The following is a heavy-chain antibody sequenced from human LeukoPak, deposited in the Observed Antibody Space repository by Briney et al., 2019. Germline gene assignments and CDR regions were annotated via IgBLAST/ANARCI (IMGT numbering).Heavy chain of an antibody. CDR1: GGSISSSSYY. D-gene: IGHD3-22*01. CDR3: ARDGHYYDASAPTFGNWFDP. CDR2: IYYSGST. J-gene: IGHJ5*02. Sequence: PSETLSLTCTVSGGSISSSSYYWGWIRQPPGKGLEWIGSIYYSGSTYYNPSLKSRVTMSVDTSKNQFSLKLSSVTAADTAVYYCARDGHYYDASAPTFGNWFDPWGQGTLVTVSS. V-gene: IGHV4-39*07.